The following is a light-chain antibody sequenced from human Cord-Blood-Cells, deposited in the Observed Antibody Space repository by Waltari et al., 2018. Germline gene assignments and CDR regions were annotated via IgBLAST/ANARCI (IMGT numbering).Light chain of an antibody. J-gene: IGLJ3*02. CDR2: DVS. V-gene: IGLV2-14*03. Sequence: QSALTQPASVSGSPGQSITLSCPGTSSDVGGYNHVSWYQQHPGKAPKLMIYDVSNRPSGVSNRFSGSKSGNTASLTISGLQAEDEADYYCSSYTSSSTNWVFGGGTKLTVL. CDR1: SSDVGGYNH. CDR3: SSYTSSSTNWV.